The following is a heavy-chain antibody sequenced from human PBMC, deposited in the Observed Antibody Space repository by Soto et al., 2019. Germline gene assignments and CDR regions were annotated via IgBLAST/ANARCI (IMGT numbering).Heavy chain of an antibody. CDR1: GGSISSGGYY. J-gene: IGHJ6*02. CDR3: ARDYYDSSGYGYYYGMDV. V-gene: IGHV4-31*03. D-gene: IGHD3-22*01. CDR2: IYYSGST. Sequence: SETLSLTCTVSGGSISSGGYYWSWIRQHPXKGLEWIGYIYYSGSTYYNPSLKSRVTISVDTSKNQFSLKLSSVTAADTAVYYCARDYYDSSGYGYYYGMDVWGQGTTVTVSS.